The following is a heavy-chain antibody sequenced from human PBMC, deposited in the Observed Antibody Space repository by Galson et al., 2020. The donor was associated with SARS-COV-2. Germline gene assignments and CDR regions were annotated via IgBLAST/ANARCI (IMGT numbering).Heavy chain of an antibody. Sequence: SETLSLTCTVSGASISSSAYYWGWIRQPPGKGLEWIGSMYYSGSTYYNPSLKSPVTISLDTPKNQFSLKVTFVTAADTAMYYCATSRGGIAVPVDYWGQGALVTVSS. CDR1: GASISSSAYY. J-gene: IGHJ4*02. CDR3: ATSRGGIAVPVDY. CDR2: MYYSGST. V-gene: IGHV4-39*07. D-gene: IGHD2-15*01.